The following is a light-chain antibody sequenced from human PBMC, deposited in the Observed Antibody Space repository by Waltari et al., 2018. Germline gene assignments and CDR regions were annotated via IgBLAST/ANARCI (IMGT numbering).Light chain of an antibody. V-gene: IGLV1-51*01. CDR1: SSNIGNHF. J-gene: IGLJ3*02. CDR2: DND. CDR3: GTWDNSLSGGV. Sequence: QSVLTQPPSVSAAPGQKVTISCSGSSSNIGNHFVSWYQQLPGTAPKLLIYDNDKRPSGIPDRFSGSKSGKSATLGITGLQAGDEADYYCGTWDNSLSGGVFGGGTKVTVL.